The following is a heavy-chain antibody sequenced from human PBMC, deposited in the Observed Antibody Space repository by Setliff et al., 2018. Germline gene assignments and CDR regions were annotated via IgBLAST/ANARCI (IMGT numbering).Heavy chain of an antibody. J-gene: IGHJ4*02. CDR3: ARDSEGALDY. V-gene: IGHV3-23*01. CDR2: ISGSGNKT. D-gene: IGHD1-26*01. Sequence: LRLSCAASGFTFSSFAMSWVRQAPGKGLEWVASISGSGNKTFHADSVKGRFTISRDNSKNTLYLQMNGLRVDDSAVYHCARDSEGALDYWGQGTLVTVSS. CDR1: GFTFSSFA.